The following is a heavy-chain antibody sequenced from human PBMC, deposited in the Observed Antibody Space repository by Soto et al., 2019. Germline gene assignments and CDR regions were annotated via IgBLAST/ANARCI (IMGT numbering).Heavy chain of an antibody. Sequence: QVQLQESGPRLVKPSGSLSLTCGVSGGTVASSHWWSWVRQAPGGGLEWIGNVYHTGDTNFNPSLQSRVAIAVDNSNNQFSLRLNSLTAADTAVYFCGREIVTAGGNNYFDPWGPGTLVTVSS. CDR1: GGTVASSHW. J-gene: IGHJ5*02. D-gene: IGHD2-21*02. CDR2: VYHTGDT. V-gene: IGHV4-4*02. CDR3: GREIVTAGGNNYFDP.